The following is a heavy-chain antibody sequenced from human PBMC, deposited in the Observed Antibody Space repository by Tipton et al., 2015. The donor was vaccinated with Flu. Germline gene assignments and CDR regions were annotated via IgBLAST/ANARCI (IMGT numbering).Heavy chain of an antibody. CDR1: GFTFSSYG. D-gene: IGHD3-16*01. CDR3: AKDKPYTGGY. J-gene: IGHJ4*02. Sequence: SLRLSCAASGFTFSSYGMHWVRQAPGKGLEWVAVISRDGDDKYYGDSVKGRFTISRDNSRDTLNLQMNSLRPEDTAVYFCAKDKPYTGGYWGQGTLVTVSS. V-gene: IGHV3-30*18. CDR2: ISRDGDDK.